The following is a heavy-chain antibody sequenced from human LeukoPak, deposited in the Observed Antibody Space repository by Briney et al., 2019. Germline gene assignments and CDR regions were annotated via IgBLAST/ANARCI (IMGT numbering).Heavy chain of an antibody. Sequence: ASVKVSCKASGYTFTSYAMHWVRQAPGRRLEWMGWINAGNGNTKYSQKFQGRVTITRDTSASTAYMELSSLRSEDTAVYYCARGQLVIEYYYYGMDVWGKGTTVTVSS. V-gene: IGHV1-3*01. J-gene: IGHJ6*04. D-gene: IGHD6-13*01. CDR2: INAGNGNT. CDR1: GYTFTSYA. CDR3: ARGQLVIEYYYYGMDV.